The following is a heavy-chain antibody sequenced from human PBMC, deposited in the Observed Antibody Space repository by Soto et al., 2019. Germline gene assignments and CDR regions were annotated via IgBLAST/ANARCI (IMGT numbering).Heavy chain of an antibody. V-gene: IGHV1-69*01. D-gene: IGHD2-21*01. CDR3: ARGGDGRPVDY. Sequence: QMHLVQSGAEVKTPGSSVKVSCKASGDSFSRYGFTWVRQGPGQGLEWMGGIIPMFGIVNYAQKFQGRLTIIADDSTSTVYMELSSLTFEDTAVFYWARGGDGRPVDYWGQGTLVTVSS. CDR1: GDSFSRYG. CDR2: IIPMFGIV. J-gene: IGHJ4*02.